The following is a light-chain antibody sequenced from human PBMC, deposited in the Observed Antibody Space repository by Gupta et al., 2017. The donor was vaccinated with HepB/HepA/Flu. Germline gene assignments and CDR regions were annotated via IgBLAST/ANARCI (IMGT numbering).Light chain of an antibody. J-gene: IGLJ2*01. Sequence: QPAPTQPASVSGSPRQSITISCTGTSSDVGGYNYVSWYQQHPGKAPKLMIYDVSNRPSGVSNRSSGYKSGNTAALTIAGRQAEDEADYYCRSYTSSSPVFGGGTKLTVL. V-gene: IGLV2-14*03. CDR3: RSYTSSSPV. CDR1: SSDVGGYNY. CDR2: DVS.